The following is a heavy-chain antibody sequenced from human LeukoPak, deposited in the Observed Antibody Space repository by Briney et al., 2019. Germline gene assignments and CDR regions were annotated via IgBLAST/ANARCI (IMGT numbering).Heavy chain of an antibody. CDR1: GGSISSYY. J-gene: IGHJ4*02. CDR2: IYYSGST. CDR3: ARGVVATITDY. V-gene: IGHV4-59*01. Sequence: SETLSLTCTVSGGSISSYYWSWIRQPPGEGLEWIGYIYYSGSTNYNPSLKSRVTISVDTSKNQFSLKLSSVTAADTAVYYCARGVVATITDYWGQGTLVTVSS. D-gene: IGHD5-12*01.